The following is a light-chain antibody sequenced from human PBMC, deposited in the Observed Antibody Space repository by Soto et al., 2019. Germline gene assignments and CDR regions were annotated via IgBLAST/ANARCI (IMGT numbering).Light chain of an antibody. J-gene: IGKJ5*01. Sequence: EIQLNQSPSSLSASVGDSVTITCRASQSISSYLNWYQQKPGKAPKLLIYAAYSLQSGVPSRFSASGSGTDFTLPIRSRQPEDLATYYCKQSYSTSITVGHMSRLDI. CDR1: QSISSY. V-gene: IGKV1-39*01. CDR2: AAY. CDR3: KQSYSTSIT.